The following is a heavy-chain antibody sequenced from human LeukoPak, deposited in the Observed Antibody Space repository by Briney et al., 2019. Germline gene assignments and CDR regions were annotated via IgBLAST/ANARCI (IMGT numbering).Heavy chain of an antibody. V-gene: IGHV1-8*01. CDR1: GYTFTTHD. J-gene: IGHJ5*02. Sequence: AASVKVSCKTSGYTFTTHDINWVRQATGQGLEWVGWMNTNGGNTGYAQKFQGRVTITKNTSRSTAYMELSSLRYDDTAVYYCARGRAQQQLGLGYWFDPWGQGTLVTVSS. CDR3: ARGRAQQQLGLGYWFDP. D-gene: IGHD6-13*01. CDR2: MNTNGGNT.